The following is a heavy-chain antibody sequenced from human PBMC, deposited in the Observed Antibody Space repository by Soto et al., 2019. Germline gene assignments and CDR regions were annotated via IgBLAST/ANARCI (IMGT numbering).Heavy chain of an antibody. CDR2: IYHSGST. CDR1: VGSISSGGYS. V-gene: IGHV4-30-2*01. J-gene: IGHJ5*02. Sequence: PSETLSLTCAVSVGSISSGGYSWSWIRQPPGKGLEWIGYIYHSGSTYYNPSLKSRVTISVDRSKNQFSLKLSSVTAADTAVYYCARETDPWGQGTLLTVSS. CDR3: ARETDP.